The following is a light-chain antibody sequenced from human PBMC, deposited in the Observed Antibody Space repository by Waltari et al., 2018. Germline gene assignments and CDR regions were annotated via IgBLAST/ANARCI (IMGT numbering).Light chain of an antibody. CDR2: RAS. Sequence: EVVLTQSPATLSVSQGERATLSCRASQNINNLLAWYQQKPGQAPRLLIYRASTRATDIPVRFSGSGSGTDFTLTISSLQSEDFAVYYCQQYNNWPITFGQGTRLEIK. CDR3: QQYNNWPIT. CDR1: QNINNL. V-gene: IGKV3-15*01. J-gene: IGKJ5*01.